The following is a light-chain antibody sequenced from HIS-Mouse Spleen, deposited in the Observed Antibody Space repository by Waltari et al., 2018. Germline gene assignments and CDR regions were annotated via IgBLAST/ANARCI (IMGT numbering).Light chain of an antibody. J-gene: IGKJ2*01. CDR2: AAS. CDR3: QQSYSTLMYT. V-gene: IGKV1-39*01. CDR1: QCISTY. Sequence: DIQMTQSPSSPSASVGDKVSITFRASQCISTYLNWYQHKPGKAPKLLLYAASSLQSGVASRFSGSGSGTDFTLTISSLQPEDFATYYCQQSYSTLMYTFGQGTKLEIK.